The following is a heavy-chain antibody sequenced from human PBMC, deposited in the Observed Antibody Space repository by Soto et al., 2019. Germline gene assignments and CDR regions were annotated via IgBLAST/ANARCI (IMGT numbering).Heavy chain of an antibody. V-gene: IGHV3-48*04. CDR3: ARSGQTGEHYWYFDL. CDR2: IGSSGGSI. J-gene: IGHJ2*01. D-gene: IGHD7-27*01. CDR1: GFAFSSYS. Sequence: EVQLVESGGGLVQPGGSLRLSCAASGFAFSSYSMNWVRQAPGRGLEWISYIGSSGGSIIYADSVKGRFTISRDNAKNSLYLQMNSLRAEDTAVYYCARSGQTGEHYWYFDLWGRGTLVTVSS.